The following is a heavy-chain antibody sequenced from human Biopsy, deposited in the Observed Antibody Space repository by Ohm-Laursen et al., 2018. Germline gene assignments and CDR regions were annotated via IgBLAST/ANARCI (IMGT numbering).Heavy chain of an antibody. D-gene: IGHD4-23*01. Sequence: SLRLSCAASGFTFSSYSMNWVRQAPGKGLEWISYISETSSHIYDADSVKGRVTISRDNAKNSLYLQMHSLRAEDTAVYYCARDTRWSPYSMDVWGQGTTVTVSS. CDR3: ARDTRWSPYSMDV. CDR2: ISETSSHI. J-gene: IGHJ6*02. CDR1: GFTFSSYS. V-gene: IGHV3-21*04.